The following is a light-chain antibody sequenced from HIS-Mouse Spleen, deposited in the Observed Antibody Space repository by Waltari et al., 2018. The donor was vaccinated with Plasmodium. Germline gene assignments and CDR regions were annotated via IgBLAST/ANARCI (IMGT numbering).Light chain of an antibody. CDR1: NIGIKI. J-gene: IGLJ3*02. Sequence: SYVLTPPPSVSVAPGKPARITCGGNNIGIKIVHWYQENPGQAPVLVVYDDSDRPSGIPERFSGSNSGNTATLTISRVEAGDEADYYCQVWDSSSDHRVFGGGTKLTVL. CDR3: QVWDSSSDHRV. CDR2: DDS. V-gene: IGLV3-21*03.